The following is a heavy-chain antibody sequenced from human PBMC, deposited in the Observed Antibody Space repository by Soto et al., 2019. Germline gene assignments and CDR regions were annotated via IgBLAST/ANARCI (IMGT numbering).Heavy chain of an antibody. Sequence: QVQLQQWGAGLLKPSETLSLTCAVYGGSFSGYYWTWIRQPPGTGLEWIGEINHSGSTSYNPSLKXXVTISVDTTKNQFSLKLTSVTAAHTAVYYCARDKITGLFDYWGQGTLVTVSS. J-gene: IGHJ4*02. D-gene: IGHD2-8*02. CDR3: ARDKITGLFDY. V-gene: IGHV4-34*01. CDR1: GGSFSGYY. CDR2: INHSGST.